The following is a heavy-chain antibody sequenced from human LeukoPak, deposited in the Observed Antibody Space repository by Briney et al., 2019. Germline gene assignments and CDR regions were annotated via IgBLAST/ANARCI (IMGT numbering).Heavy chain of an antibody. CDR2: IKQDGSEK. J-gene: IGHJ3*02. Sequence: GGSLRLSCAASGFTFSSYSMNWVRQAPGKGLEWVANIKQDGSEKYYVDSVKGRFTISRDNAKNSLYLQMNSLRAEDTAVYYCARERACGGDCLNAFDIWGQGTMVTVSS. V-gene: IGHV3-7*01. CDR1: GFTFSSYS. CDR3: ARERACGGDCLNAFDI. D-gene: IGHD2-21*01.